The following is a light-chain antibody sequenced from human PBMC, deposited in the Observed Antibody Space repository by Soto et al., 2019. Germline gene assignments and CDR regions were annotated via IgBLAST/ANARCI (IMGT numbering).Light chain of an antibody. J-gene: IGKJ2*01. CDR3: QQYYGAPYT. V-gene: IGKV1-8*01. Sequence: AIRMTQSPSSFSASTGDRVTITCRASQGISNYLAWYQQKPGKAPKLLIHTASILESGVPLRFSGSGSGTGVTLTISSLDSEGFATYYCQQYYGAPYTFGQGTKLEIK. CDR2: TAS. CDR1: QGISNY.